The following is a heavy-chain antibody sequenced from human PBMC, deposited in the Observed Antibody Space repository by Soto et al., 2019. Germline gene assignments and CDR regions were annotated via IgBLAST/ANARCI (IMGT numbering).Heavy chain of an antibody. CDR1: GGSISSGGYY. Sequence: QVQLQESGPGLVKPSQTLSLTCTVSGGSISSGGYYWSWIRQHPGKGLEWIGYIYYSGSTYYNPSLKSRVTISVDTSKNQFPLKLSSVTAADTAVYYCAREGSSSWYYRAWGGDVWGQGTTVTVSS. V-gene: IGHV4-31*03. J-gene: IGHJ6*02. CDR2: IYYSGST. CDR3: AREGSSSWYYRAWGGDV. D-gene: IGHD6-13*01.